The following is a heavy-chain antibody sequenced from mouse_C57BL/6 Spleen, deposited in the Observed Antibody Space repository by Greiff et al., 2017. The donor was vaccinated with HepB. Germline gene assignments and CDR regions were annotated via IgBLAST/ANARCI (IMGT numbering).Heavy chain of an antibody. J-gene: IGHJ3*01. CDR2: IRNKANGYTT. V-gene: IGHV7-3*01. CDR1: GFTFTDYY. Sequence: EVKLVESGGGLVQPGGSLSLSCAASGFTFTDYYMSWVRQPPGKALEWLGFIRNKANGYTTEYSASVKGRFTISRDNSQSILYLQMNALRAEDSATYYCARYERGWFAYWGQGTLVTVSA. CDR3: ARYERGWFAY.